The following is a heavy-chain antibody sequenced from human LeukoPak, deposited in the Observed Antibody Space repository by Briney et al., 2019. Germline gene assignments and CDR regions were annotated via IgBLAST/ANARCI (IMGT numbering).Heavy chain of an antibody. D-gene: IGHD2-2*01. J-gene: IGHJ4*02. CDR2: INPNSGGT. V-gene: IGHV1-2*04. Sequence: GASVKVSCKASGYTFTGYYMHWVRQAPGQGLEWMGWINPNSGGTNYAQKFQGWVTMTRDTSISTAYMELSRLRSEDTAVYYCAVLYCSSTSCFDFDYWGQGTLVTVSS. CDR1: GYTFTGYY. CDR3: AVLYCSSTSCFDFDY.